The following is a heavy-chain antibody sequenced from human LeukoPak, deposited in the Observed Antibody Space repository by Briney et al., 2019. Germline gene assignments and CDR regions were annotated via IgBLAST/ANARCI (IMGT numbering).Heavy chain of an antibody. Sequence: PLASVKVSCKASGYTFTSYYMHWVRQAPGQGLEWMGWVSPYNGDTNYAQKFQGRVTMSTDTSTSTAYMELRSLRFDDTAIYYCAKDWNILTGRNCFDPWGQGTLVTVSS. CDR2: VSPYNGDT. V-gene: IGHV1-18*04. D-gene: IGHD3-9*01. CDR3: AKDWNILTGRNCFDP. CDR1: GYTFTSYY. J-gene: IGHJ5*02.